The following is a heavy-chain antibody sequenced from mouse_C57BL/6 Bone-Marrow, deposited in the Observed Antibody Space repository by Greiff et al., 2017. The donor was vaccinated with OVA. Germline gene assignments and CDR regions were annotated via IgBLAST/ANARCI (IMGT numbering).Heavy chain of an antibody. V-gene: IGHV1-55*01. CDR2: IYPGSGST. D-gene: IGHD3-2*02. Sequence: QVQLQQPGAELVKPGASVKMSCKASGYTFASYWITWVKQRPGQGLEWLGDIYPGSGSTNYNEKFKSKATLTVDTSSSTAYMQLSSLTSEDSAVYYCARKRQLRPWFAYWGQGTLVTVSA. CDR1: GYTFASYW. CDR3: ARKRQLRPWFAY. J-gene: IGHJ3*01.